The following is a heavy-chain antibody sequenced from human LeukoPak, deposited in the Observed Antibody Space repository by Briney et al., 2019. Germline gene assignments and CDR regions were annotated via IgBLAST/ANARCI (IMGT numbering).Heavy chain of an antibody. V-gene: IGHV3-30*02. CDR1: GFTFSSYA. J-gene: IGHJ5*01. CDR2: IRCDGSNK. CDR3: PKVHKVVVPAPWSIDS. D-gene: IGHD2-2*01. Sequence: GGSLRLSCAASGFTFSSYAMNWVRQAPGKGLEWVSSIRCDGSNKYYADSVKGRFTISRDNSKNTLYLQMNSLRAGDTAVYYFPKVHKVVVPAPWSIDSWGHGNPVTVSS.